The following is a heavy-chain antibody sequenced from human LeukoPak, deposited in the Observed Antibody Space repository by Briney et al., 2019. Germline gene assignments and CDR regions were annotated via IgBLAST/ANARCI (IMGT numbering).Heavy chain of an antibody. D-gene: IGHD5-18*01. CDR2: IYHSGST. Sequence: SETLSLTCAVSGGSISSGGYSWSWIRQPPGRGLEWIGYIYHSGSTYYNPSLKSRVTISVDRSKNQFSLKLSSVTAADTAVYYCARVDTAMTDAFDIWGQGTMVTVSS. J-gene: IGHJ3*02. CDR3: ARVDTAMTDAFDI. V-gene: IGHV4-30-2*01. CDR1: GGSISSGGYS.